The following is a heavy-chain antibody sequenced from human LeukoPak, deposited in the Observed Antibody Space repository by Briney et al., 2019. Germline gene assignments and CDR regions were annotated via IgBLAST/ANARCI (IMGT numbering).Heavy chain of an antibody. Sequence: SETLPLTCTVSGGSISSYYWSWIRQPPGKGLEWIGYISYSGSTNYNPSLKSRVTISVDTSKNQFSLKLSSVTAADTAVYYCASLNSRHSWFDPWGQGTLVTVSS. CDR3: ASLNSRHSWFDP. CDR2: ISYSGST. V-gene: IGHV4-59*01. J-gene: IGHJ5*02. D-gene: IGHD6-13*01. CDR1: GGSISSYY.